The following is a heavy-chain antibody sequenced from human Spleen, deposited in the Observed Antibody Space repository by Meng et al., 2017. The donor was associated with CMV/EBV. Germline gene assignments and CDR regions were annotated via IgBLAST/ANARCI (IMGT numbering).Heavy chain of an antibody. CDR3: ARKQEIVVIPAAVERDY. Sequence: ASVKVSCKASGYTFTDYYIHWVRQAPGQGLEWMGWINPNSGGTNYAQNLQGRVTMTTDTSISTAYMELSRLRSDDTAVYYCARKQEIVVIPAAVERDYWGQGTLVTVSS. CDR1: GYTFTDYY. J-gene: IGHJ4*02. V-gene: IGHV1-2*02. CDR2: INPNSGGT. D-gene: IGHD2-2*01.